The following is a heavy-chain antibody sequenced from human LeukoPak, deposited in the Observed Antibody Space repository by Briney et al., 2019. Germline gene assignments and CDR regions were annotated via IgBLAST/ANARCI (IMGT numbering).Heavy chain of an antibody. Sequence: AASVKVSCKASGYTFTSYGISWVRQAPGQGLEWMGWISAYNGNTNYAQKLQGRVTMTTDTSTSTAYMELRSLRSDDTAVYYCARLYGGSGWYWGEYYYYYYMDVWGKGTTVTISS. V-gene: IGHV1-18*01. CDR1: GYTFTSYG. D-gene: IGHD6-19*01. J-gene: IGHJ6*03. CDR3: ARLYGGSGWYWGEYYYYYYMDV. CDR2: ISAYNGNT.